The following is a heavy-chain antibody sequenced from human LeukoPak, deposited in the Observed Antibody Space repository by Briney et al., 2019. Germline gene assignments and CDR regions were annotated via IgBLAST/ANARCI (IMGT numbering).Heavy chain of an antibody. Sequence: ASVKVSCKASGGTFSSYAISWVRQAPGQGLEWMGGIIPIFGTANYAQKFQGRVTITADKSTSTAYMELSSLRAEDTAVYYCAKPTRGYSYDNFDYWGQGTLVTVSS. V-gene: IGHV1-69*06. CDR3: AKPTRGYSYDNFDY. CDR1: GGTFSSYA. D-gene: IGHD5-18*01. CDR2: IIPIFGTA. J-gene: IGHJ4*02.